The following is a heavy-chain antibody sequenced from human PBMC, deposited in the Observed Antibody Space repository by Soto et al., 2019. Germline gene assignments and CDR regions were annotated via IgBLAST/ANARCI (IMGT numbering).Heavy chain of an antibody. J-gene: IGHJ6*02. V-gene: IGHV1-69*18. CDR2: IIPFIGTA. CDR1: GGTFSSYA. D-gene: IGHD1-1*01. Sequence: QVQLVQSGAEVKKPGSSVTVSCKASGGTFSSYAISWVRQAPGQGLEWMGRIIPFIGTANYAQKFQGRVTSTANESTSTAYMELTSLRAEDTAVYYCARVVRTTGPASDYYGMDVWGQGTTVTVSS. CDR3: ARVVRTTGPASDYYGMDV.